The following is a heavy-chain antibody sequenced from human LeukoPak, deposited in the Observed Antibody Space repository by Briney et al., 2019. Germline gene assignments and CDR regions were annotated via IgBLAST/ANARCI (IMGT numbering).Heavy chain of an antibody. V-gene: IGHV4-30-4*08. J-gene: IGHJ4*02. D-gene: IGHD5-18*01. Sequence: PSQTLSLTCTVSGGSISSGDYYWSWIRQPPGKGLEWIGYIYYSGSTYYNPSLKSRVTISVDTSKNQFSLKLSSVTAADTAVYYCARGSLGGYSYGYDYFDYWGQGTLVTVSS. CDR2: IYYSGST. CDR3: ARGSLGGYSYGYDYFDY. CDR1: GGSISSGDYY.